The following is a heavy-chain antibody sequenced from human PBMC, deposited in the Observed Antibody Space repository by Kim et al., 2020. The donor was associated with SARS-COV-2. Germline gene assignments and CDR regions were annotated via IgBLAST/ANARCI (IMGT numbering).Heavy chain of an antibody. V-gene: IGHV1-18*01. CDR3: ARNPYDSSGYYYY. Sequence: AQKLQGRVTMTTDTSTSTAYMELRSLRSDDTAVYYCARNPYDSSGYYYYWGQGTLVTVSS. D-gene: IGHD3-22*01. J-gene: IGHJ4*02.